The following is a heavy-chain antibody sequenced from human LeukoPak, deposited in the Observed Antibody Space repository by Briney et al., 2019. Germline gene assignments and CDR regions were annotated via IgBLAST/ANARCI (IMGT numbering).Heavy chain of an antibody. V-gene: IGHV4-38-2*01. CDR3: ASLPFSSGYYNWLEP. CDR1: GYSISSAYY. D-gene: IGHD3-3*01. J-gene: IGHJ5*02. Sequence: PSETLSLTCAVSGYSISSAYYWGWIRQSPGKGLEWIGIINHRGTTFYNPPLTSRVTLSVDTSKNQFSLKLTSVIAADTAVYYRASLPFSSGYYNWLEPWGQGTLVTVSS. CDR2: INHRGTT.